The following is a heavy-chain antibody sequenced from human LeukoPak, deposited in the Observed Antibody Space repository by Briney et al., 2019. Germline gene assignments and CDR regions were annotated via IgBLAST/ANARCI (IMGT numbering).Heavy chain of an antibody. D-gene: IGHD3-22*01. CDR2: INPNSGGT. CDR1: GYTFTDYY. V-gene: IGHV1-2*02. Sequence: ASVKVSCKASGYTFTDYYIHWVRQAPGQGLEWMGWINPNSGGTNYAQKFQGRVTMTRDTSISTAYMELSRLRSDDTAVYYCARERSSGWGYYFDYWGQGTLVTVSS. J-gene: IGHJ4*02. CDR3: ARERSSGWGYYFDY.